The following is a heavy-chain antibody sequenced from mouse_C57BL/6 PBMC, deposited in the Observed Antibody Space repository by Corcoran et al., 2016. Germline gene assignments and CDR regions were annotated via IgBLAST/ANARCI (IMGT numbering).Heavy chain of an antibody. CDR1: GYTFTDYY. CDR2: INPNNGGT. Sequence: EVQLQQSGPELVKPGASVKISCKASGYTFTDYYMNWVKQSHGKSLEWIGDINPNNGGTSYNQKFKGKATLTVDKSSSTAYMELRSLTSEDSAVYYCARWYDGNYPYYFDYWGQGTTLTVSS. J-gene: IGHJ2*01. CDR3: ARWYDGNYPYYFDY. V-gene: IGHV1-26*01. D-gene: IGHD2-1*01.